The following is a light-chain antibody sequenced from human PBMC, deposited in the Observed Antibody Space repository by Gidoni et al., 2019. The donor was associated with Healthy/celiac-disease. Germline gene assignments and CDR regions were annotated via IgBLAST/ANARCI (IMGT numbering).Light chain of an antibody. J-gene: IGKJ1*01. CDR1: PSVSSN. CDR3: QQYKNGGPWT. Sequence: EIVMTQSPATLSVSPGERATLSCRASPSVSSNLAWYQQQPGQAPRLLIYGASTRATGIPARFSGSGSGTEFTLTSSRLQSEDFAVYYCQQYKNGGPWTFGQGTKVEIK. CDR2: GAS. V-gene: IGKV3-15*01.